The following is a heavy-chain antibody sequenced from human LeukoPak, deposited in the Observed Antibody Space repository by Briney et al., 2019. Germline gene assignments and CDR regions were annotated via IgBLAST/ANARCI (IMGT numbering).Heavy chain of an antibody. CDR3: AKGHLTDYYDSSGYSPPDY. CDR2: ISYDGSNK. V-gene: IGHV3-30*18. CDR1: GFTFSSYG. Sequence: GGSLRLSCAASGFTFSSYGMHWVRQAPGKGLEWVAVISYDGSNKYYADSVKGRFTISKDNSKNTLYLQMNSLRAEDTAVYYCAKGHLTDYYDSSGYSPPDYWGQGTLVTVSS. J-gene: IGHJ4*02. D-gene: IGHD3-22*01.